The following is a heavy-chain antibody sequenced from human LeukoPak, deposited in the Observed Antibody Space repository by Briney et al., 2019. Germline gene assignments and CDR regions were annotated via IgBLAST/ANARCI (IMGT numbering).Heavy chain of an antibody. CDR2: ISSGSTYI. V-gene: IGHV3-21*01. D-gene: IGHD3-10*01. CDR3: AKAPEFKITIVRGSNWFHP. Sequence: PGGTLRLSCAASGFTFSTYSMNWVRQAPGKGLEWVSSISSGSTYIYYADSVKGRFTISRDNAKNSLYLQMNSLRAEDTAVYYCAKAPEFKITIVRGSNWFHPWGQGTLVTVSS. J-gene: IGHJ5*02. CDR1: GFTFSTYS.